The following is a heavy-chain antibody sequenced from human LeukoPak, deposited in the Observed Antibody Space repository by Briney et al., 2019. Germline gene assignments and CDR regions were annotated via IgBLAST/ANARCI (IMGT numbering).Heavy chain of an antibody. CDR2: ISYDGTIR. Sequence: GGSLRLSCAASGLTFSGYGMHWVRQAPGKGLEWVAVISYDGTIRNYADSVKGRFTISRDNSKNTLYLQMNSLTAEDTAQYYCAKGGCSSTTCYLANPWGQGTLVTVSS. CDR3: AKGGCSSTTCYLANP. V-gene: IGHV3-30*18. D-gene: IGHD2-2*01. CDR1: GLTFSGYG. J-gene: IGHJ5*02.